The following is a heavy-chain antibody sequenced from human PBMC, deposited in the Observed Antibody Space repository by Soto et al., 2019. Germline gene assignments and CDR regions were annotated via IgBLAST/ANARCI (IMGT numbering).Heavy chain of an antibody. CDR1: GTIFSSYT. Sequence: QVQLVQSGAEVKKPGSSVRVSCKASGTIFSSYTISWVRQAPGQGLEWMGRIIPILGETNSEQKFQGRVTLTSDKSTNTAYMELNSLRLEETALYYCARGLGGRMDDWGQGTTVTVSS. V-gene: IGHV1-69*08. CDR3: ARGLGGRMDD. CDR2: IIPILGET. J-gene: IGHJ6*02. D-gene: IGHD3-16*01.